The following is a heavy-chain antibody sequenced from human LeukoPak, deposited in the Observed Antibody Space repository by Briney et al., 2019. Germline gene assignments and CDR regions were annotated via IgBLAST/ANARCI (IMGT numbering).Heavy chain of an antibody. V-gene: IGHV4-39*01. D-gene: IGHD1-26*01. J-gene: IGHJ5*02. CDR1: GGSISRSSYY. Sequence: PSETLSLTCTVSGGSISRSSYYWGWIRQPPGKGLEWIGSTYYSGSTYYNPSLKSRVTISLDTSKNQFSLKLSSVTAADTAVYHCARAIVGATRGFDPWGQGALVTVSS. CDR2: TYYSGST. CDR3: ARAIVGATRGFDP.